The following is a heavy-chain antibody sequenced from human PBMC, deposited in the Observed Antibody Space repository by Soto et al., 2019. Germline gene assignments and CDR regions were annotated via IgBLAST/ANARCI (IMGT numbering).Heavy chain of an antibody. D-gene: IGHD6-19*01. CDR2: IYYSGST. CDR1: GGSVSSGSYY. Sequence: PSETLSLTCTVSGGSVSSGSYYWSWIRQPPGKGLEWIGYIYYSGSTNYNPSLKSRVTISVDTSKNQFSLKLSSVTAADTAGYYCARASASSGWYGYCGQGTLVTVSS. CDR3: ARASASSGWYGY. V-gene: IGHV4-61*01. J-gene: IGHJ4*02.